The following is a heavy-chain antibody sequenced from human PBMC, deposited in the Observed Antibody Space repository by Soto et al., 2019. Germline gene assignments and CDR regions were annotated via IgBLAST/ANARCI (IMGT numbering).Heavy chain of an antibody. D-gene: IGHD6-13*01. CDR1: GYTFTSYS. V-gene: IGHV1-46*01. CDR3: AKDHWVGSSWYVGQYYYYYGMDV. CDR2: INPSGGST. J-gene: IGHJ6*02. Sequence: GASVKVSCKASGYTFTSYSMHWVRQAPGQGLEWMGIINPSGGSTTYAQKFQGRVTMTRDRSTSTVYMELSSLRSDDTAVYYCAKDHWVGSSWYVGQYYYYYGMDVWGQGTTVTVSS.